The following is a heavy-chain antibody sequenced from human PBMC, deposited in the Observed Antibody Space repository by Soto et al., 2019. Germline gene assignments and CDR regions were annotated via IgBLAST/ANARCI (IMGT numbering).Heavy chain of an antibody. Sequence: PGGSLRLSCAASGFTFSNYAMSWVRQAPGKGLEWVSAISDSGDGTYFADSVKGRFTVSRDNSKNTLYLQMNSLRAEDTAVYYCAKFGPLITVITRTKNDAFVISCPTTMVTV. J-gene: IGHJ3*02. V-gene: IGHV3-23*01. CDR3: AKFGPLITVITRTKNDAFVI. CDR2: ISDSGDGT. CDR1: GFTFSNYA. D-gene: IGHD1-20*01.